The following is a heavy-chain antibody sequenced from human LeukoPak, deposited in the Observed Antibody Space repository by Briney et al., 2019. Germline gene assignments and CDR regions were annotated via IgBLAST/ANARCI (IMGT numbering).Heavy chain of an antibody. V-gene: IGHV1-69*13. J-gene: IGHJ4*02. Sequence: SVTVTCKTSGGSLSNYGISGVRQAPAQELEGMGGIIPILGTANYAQKFQGRVTITADESTSTAYMELNRLRSEDTAVYYCARDRYYDSRGHFYESGYWGQGTLVTVSS. CDR3: ARDRYYDSRGHFYESGY. D-gene: IGHD3-22*01. CDR1: GGSLSNYG. CDR2: IIPILGTA.